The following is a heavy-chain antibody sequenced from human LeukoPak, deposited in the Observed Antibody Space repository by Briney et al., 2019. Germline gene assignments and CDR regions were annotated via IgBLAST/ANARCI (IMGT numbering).Heavy chain of an antibody. CDR1: GDSVSSYSAA. D-gene: IGHD6-13*01. CDR3: AREFSISSSWSGLGY. V-gene: IGHV6-1*01. CDR2: KYYRSKWYN. J-gene: IGHJ4*02. Sequence: SQTLSLTCAISGDSVSSYSAAWNWIRQSPSRGLEWLGRKYYRSKWYNDYAVSVKSRITSNPDTSKNQFSLQLNSVTPEDTAVYYCAREFSISSSWSGLGYWGQGTLVTVSS.